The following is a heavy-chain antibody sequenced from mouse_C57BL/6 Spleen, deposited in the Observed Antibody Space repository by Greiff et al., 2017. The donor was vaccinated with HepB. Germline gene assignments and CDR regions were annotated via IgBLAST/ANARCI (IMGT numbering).Heavy chain of an antibody. J-gene: IGHJ3*01. CDR2: IHPNSGST. CDR3: ARSEDYDGFAY. V-gene: IGHV1-64*01. Sequence: QVQLQQPGAELVKPGASVKLSCKASGYTFTSYWMPWVKQRPGQGLEWIGMIHPNSGSTNYNEKFKSKATLTVDKSSSTAYMQLSSLTSEDSAVYYCARSEDYDGFAYWGQGTLVTVSA. D-gene: IGHD2-4*01. CDR1: GYTFTSYW.